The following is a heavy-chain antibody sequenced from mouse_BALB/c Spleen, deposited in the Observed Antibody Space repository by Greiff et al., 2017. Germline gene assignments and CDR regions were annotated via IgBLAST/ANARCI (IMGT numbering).Heavy chain of an antibody. Sequence: QGQLKESGPKLVRPGASVKISCKASGYSFTSYWMHWVKQRPGQGLEWIGMIDPSDSETRLNQKFKDKATLTVDKSSSTAYMQLSSPTSEDSAVYYCARGDYDYVFAYWGQGTLVTVSA. CDR3: ARGDYDYVFAY. J-gene: IGHJ3*01. D-gene: IGHD2-4*01. CDR2: IDPSDSET. V-gene: IGHV1S126*01. CDR1: GYSFTSYW.